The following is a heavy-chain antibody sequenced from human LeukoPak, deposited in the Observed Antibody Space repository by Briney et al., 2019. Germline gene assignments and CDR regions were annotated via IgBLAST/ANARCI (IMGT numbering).Heavy chain of an antibody. J-gene: IGHJ4*02. Sequence: PGGSLRLSCAASGFTFSNYWMHWVRQAPGKWLVWVSRISSDGTTTNYADSVKGRFTISRDNAKNTLYLQVNSLGAEDTAIYFCVCIPVGFWGQGPLVTVSS. CDR1: GFTFSNYW. D-gene: IGHD2-8*02. V-gene: IGHV3-74*01. CDR2: ISSDGTTT. CDR3: VCIPVGF.